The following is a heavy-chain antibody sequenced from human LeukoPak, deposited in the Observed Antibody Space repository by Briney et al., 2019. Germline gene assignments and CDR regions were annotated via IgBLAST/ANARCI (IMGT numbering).Heavy chain of an antibody. D-gene: IGHD4/OR15-4a*01. J-gene: IGHJ4*02. CDR2: IYSDNT. Sequence: PGGSLRLSCAAPGFTVSSNSMSWVRQAPGKGLEWVSFIYSDNTHYSDSVKGRFTISRDNSKNTLYLQMNSLRAEDTAVYYCARRAGAYSHPYDYWGQGTLVTVSS. V-gene: IGHV3-53*01. CDR1: GFTVSSNS. CDR3: ARRAGAYSHPYDY.